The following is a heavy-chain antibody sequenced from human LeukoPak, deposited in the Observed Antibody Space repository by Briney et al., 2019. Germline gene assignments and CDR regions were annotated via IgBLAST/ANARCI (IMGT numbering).Heavy chain of an antibody. V-gene: IGHV3-23*01. J-gene: IGHJ4*02. CDR3: AIMHRYYDGSGYWVQ. D-gene: IGHD3-22*01. CDR2: ISTSGGTT. CDR1: GFTFSSYA. Sequence: GGSLRLSCAASGFTFSSYAMSWVRQAPGKGLEWVSGISTSGGTTSYADSVKGRFTISRDNPRNTLYMQMNSLRAEDTAVYYCAIMHRYYDGSGYWVQRGQGTLVTVSS.